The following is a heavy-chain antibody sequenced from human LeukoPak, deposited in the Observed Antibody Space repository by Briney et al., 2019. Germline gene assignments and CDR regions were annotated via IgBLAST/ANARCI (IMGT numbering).Heavy chain of an antibody. Sequence: SETLSLTCTVSGGSISSYYWSWIRQPPGKGLEWIGYIYYSGSTNYNPSLKSRVTISVDTSKNQFSLKLSSVTAADTAVYYCARDRDYSVDVWGQGTTVTVSS. CDR2: IYYSGST. J-gene: IGHJ6*02. CDR1: GGSISSYY. V-gene: IGHV4-59*01. CDR3: ARDRDYSVDV. D-gene: IGHD3-10*01.